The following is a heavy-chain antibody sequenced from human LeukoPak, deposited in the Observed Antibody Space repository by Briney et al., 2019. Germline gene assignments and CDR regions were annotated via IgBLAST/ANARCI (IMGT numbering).Heavy chain of an antibody. D-gene: IGHD3-9*01. CDR3: ARGLRYSSPGCFDY. V-gene: IGHV3-48*01. Sequence: GGSLRLSCAASGFTFSSYSMNWVRQAPGKGLEWVSYISSSSSTIYYADSVKGRFTISRDNAKNSLYLQMNSLRAEDTAVYYCARGLRYSSPGCFDYWGQGTLVTVSS. CDR1: GFTFSSYS. CDR2: ISSSSSTI. J-gene: IGHJ4*02.